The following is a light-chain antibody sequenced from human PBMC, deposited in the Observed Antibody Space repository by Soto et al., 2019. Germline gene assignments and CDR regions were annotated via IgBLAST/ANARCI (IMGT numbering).Light chain of an antibody. Sequence: DIQITQSPSTLSASVGDRVTIPCRASQDIGTWLAWYQQKPEKAPKLLIYSASHLASGVPSRFSASGSGTEFSLTINRLQADDFAAYYCQQYHIYSWTFGQGTKVDIK. CDR3: QQYHIYSWT. J-gene: IGKJ1*01. CDR1: QDIGTW. V-gene: IGKV1-5*03. CDR2: SAS.